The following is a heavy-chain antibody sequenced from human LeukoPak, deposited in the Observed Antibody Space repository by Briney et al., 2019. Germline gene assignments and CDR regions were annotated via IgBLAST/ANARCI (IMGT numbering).Heavy chain of an antibody. CDR3: ARDNTYMFDY. CDR1: GFTLSSYA. CDR2: ISGSGGST. V-gene: IGHV3-23*01. Sequence: RGSLRLSCAASGFTLSSYAMSWVRQAPGKGLEWVSAISGSGGSTYYADSVKGRFTVARDNAKNTLYLEMNRLRAEDTAVYYCARDNTYMFDYWGQGTQVTVSS. D-gene: IGHD2-2*02. J-gene: IGHJ4*02.